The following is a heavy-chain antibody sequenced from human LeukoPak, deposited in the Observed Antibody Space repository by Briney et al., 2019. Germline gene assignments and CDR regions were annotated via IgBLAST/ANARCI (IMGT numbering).Heavy chain of an antibody. CDR2: TYYRSKWYN. CDR1: GDSVSNNIAA. CDR3: AREVDNWSYAQLCWLDP. J-gene: IGHJ5*02. Sequence: SQTLSLTCAISGDSVSNNIAAWNWIRQSPSRGLEWLGRTYYRSKWYNDYAVSVKSRITINPDTSKNQFSLQLNSVTPEDTAVYYCAREVDNWSYAQLCWLDPWGQGTLVTVSS. D-gene: IGHD1-7*01. V-gene: IGHV6-1*01.